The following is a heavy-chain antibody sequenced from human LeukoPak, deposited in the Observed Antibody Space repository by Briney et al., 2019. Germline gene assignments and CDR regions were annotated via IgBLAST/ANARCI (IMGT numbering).Heavy chain of an antibody. D-gene: IGHD1-26*01. CDR1: GGSISSYY. J-gene: IGHJ2*01. Sequence: SETLSLTCIVSGGSISSYYWSWIRQPPGKGLEWIGYIYSSGSTDYNPSLKSRVTISVDTSKNQFSLKLSSVTAADTAVYYCARHPRELGLFGYFDLWGRGTLVTVSS. V-gene: IGHV4-59*08. CDR3: ARHPRELGLFGYFDL. CDR2: IYSSGST.